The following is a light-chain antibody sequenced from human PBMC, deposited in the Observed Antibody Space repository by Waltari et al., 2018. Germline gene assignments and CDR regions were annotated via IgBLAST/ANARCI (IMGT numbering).Light chain of an antibody. Sequence: EIVLTQSPATLSLSPGERATLSCRASQSVISYLAWYQQKPGPAPSLLIYDASNRATGIPARFSGSGSGTAFTLTISSLEPEDFAVYYCQQRSNWVFTLGPGTKVDIK. J-gene: IGKJ3*01. V-gene: IGKV3-11*01. CDR2: DAS. CDR1: QSVISY. CDR3: QQRSNWVFT.